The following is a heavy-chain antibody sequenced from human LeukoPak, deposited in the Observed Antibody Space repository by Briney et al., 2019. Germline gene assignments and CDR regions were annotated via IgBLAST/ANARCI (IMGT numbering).Heavy chain of an antibody. D-gene: IGHD2-21*02. CDR1: GFTFSNAW. CDR2: IKSKTDGGTT. J-gene: IGHJ4*02. CDR3: TTDPFVVVTAIEGYFDY. V-gene: IGHV3-15*07. Sequence: GGSLRLSCAASGFTFSNAWMNWVRQAPGKGLEWVGRIKSKTDGGTTDYAAPVKGRFTISRDDSKNTLYLQMNSLKTEDTAVYYCTTDPFVVVTAIEGYFDYWGQGTLVTVSS.